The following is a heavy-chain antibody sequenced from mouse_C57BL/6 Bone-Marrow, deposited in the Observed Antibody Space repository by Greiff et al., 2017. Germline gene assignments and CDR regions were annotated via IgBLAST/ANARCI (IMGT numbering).Heavy chain of an antibody. J-gene: IGHJ1*03. V-gene: IGHV1-53*01. D-gene: IGHD1-1*01. CDR1: GYTFTSYW. CDR3: ARRGNGSRGWYFDV. CDR2: INPSNGGT. Sequence: QVQLQQSGTELVKPGASVKLSCKASGYTFTSYWMHWVKQRPGQGLEWIGTINPSNGGTNYNEKFKSKATLTVDKSSSTADMQPSSLTSEDSAVYYCARRGNGSRGWYFDVWGTGTTVTVSS.